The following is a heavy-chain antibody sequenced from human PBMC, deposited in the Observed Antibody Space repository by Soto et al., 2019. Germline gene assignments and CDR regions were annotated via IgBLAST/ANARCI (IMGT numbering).Heavy chain of an antibody. Sequence: EVQLVESGGGLVQPGGSLRLSCAASGFTFSSYWMHWFRQAPGKGLVWVSRMNSDGSSTSYADSVKGRFTISRDNAKNTLVLQMNSLRAEDTAVYYCARGTEVSVTALGWFDPWGQGTLVTVSS. V-gene: IGHV3-74*01. CDR3: ARGTEVSVTALGWFDP. CDR1: GFTFSSYW. CDR2: MNSDGSST. J-gene: IGHJ5*02. D-gene: IGHD2-21*02.